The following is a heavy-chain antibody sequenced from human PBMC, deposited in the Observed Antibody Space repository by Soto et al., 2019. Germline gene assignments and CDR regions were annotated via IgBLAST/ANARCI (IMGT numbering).Heavy chain of an antibody. Sequence: QVQLVESGGGVVQPGRSLRLSCAASGFSFSSYGIHWVRQAPGKGLQWVAVIWFDGSKQYYADSVKGRFTVSRDNSKNTLYLQMNSLRAEDTAVYYCARELLYGSGSRDFHYYGMDVCGQGTTVTVSS. CDR1: GFSFSSYG. D-gene: IGHD3-10*01. CDR3: ARELLYGSGSRDFHYYGMDV. V-gene: IGHV3-33*01. CDR2: IWFDGSKQ. J-gene: IGHJ6*02.